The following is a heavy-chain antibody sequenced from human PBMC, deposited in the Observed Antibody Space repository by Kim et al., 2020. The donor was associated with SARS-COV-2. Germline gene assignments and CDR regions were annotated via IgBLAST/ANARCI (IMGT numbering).Heavy chain of an antibody. J-gene: IGHJ4*02. Sequence: SETLSLTCTVSGGSISSSSYYWGWIRQPPGKGLEWIGSIYYSGSTYYNPSLKSRVTISVDTSKNQFSLKLSSVTAADSAVYYCERRGFLEWTLDYWGQGTLVTVSS. D-gene: IGHD3-3*01. CDR3: ERRGFLEWTLDY. CDR2: IYYSGST. V-gene: IGHV4-39*01. CDR1: GGSISSSSYY.